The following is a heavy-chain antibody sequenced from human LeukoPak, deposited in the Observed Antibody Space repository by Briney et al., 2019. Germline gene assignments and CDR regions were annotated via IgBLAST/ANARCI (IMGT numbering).Heavy chain of an antibody. V-gene: IGHV3-30*02. D-gene: IGHD3-3*01. CDR3: ARDKGRFLEWLGDAFDI. Sequence: GGSLRLSCAASGFTFSSFAMHWVRQAPGKGLEWVAYIRYDGSNKSYADSVKGRFTISRDSSKNTLYLQMNSLRAEDTAVYYCARDKGRFLEWLGDAFDIWGQGTMVTVSS. CDR1: GFTFSSFA. CDR2: IRYDGSNK. J-gene: IGHJ3*02.